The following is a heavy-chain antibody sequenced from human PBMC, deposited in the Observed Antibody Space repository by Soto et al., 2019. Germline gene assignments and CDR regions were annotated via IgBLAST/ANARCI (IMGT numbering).Heavy chain of an antibody. V-gene: IGHV1-46*01. D-gene: IGHD6-13*01. J-gene: IGHJ6*02. CDR1: GYTFTSHY. Sequence: ASVKVSCKASGYTFTSHYMHWVRQAPGQGLEWMGIINPSGGSTSYAQKFQGRVTITADESTSTAYMELSSLRSEDTAVYYCARPGYSSSWSKAYYGMDVWGQGTTVTVSS. CDR2: INPSGGST. CDR3: ARPGYSSSWSKAYYGMDV.